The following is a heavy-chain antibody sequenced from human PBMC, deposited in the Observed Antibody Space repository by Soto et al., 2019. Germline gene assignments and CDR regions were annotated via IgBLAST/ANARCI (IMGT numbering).Heavy chain of an antibody. CDR2: MNPNSGNT. J-gene: IGHJ6*02. V-gene: IGHV1-8*01. CDR1: GYTFTSYD. D-gene: IGHD1-26*01. CDR3: ARCDLSYSYYYYYGMDV. Sequence: ASVKVSCKASGYTFTSYDINWVRQATGQGLEWMGWMNPNSGNTGYAQKFQGRVTMTRNTSISTAYMELSSLRSEDTAVYYCARCDLSYSYYYYYGMDVWGQGTTVTVYS.